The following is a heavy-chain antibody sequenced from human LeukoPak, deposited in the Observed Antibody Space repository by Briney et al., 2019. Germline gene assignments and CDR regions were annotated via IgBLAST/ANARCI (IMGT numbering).Heavy chain of an antibody. J-gene: IGHJ4*02. D-gene: IGHD2-15*01. CDR1: GFTFSSYS. Sequence: GGSLRLSCAASGFTFSSYSMNWVRQAPGKGLEWVSSSSSSSSYIYYADSVKGRFTISRDNAKNSLYLQMNSLRAEDTAVYYCARDPSGAVANYWGQGTLVTVSS. CDR3: ARDPSGAVANY. CDR2: SSSSSSYI. V-gene: IGHV3-21*01.